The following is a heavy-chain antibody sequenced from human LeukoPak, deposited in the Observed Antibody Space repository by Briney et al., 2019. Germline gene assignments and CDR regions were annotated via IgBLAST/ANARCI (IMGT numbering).Heavy chain of an antibody. CDR2: ISSSSSYI. J-gene: IGHJ4*02. CDR3: AKALYYDILTGYYIPFDY. V-gene: IGHV3-21*04. CDR1: GFTFSSYS. Sequence: GGSLRLSCAASGFTFSSYSMNWVRQAPGKGLEWVSSISSSSSYIYYADSVKGRFTISRDNSKNTLYLQMNSLRAEDTAVYYCAKALYYDILTGYYIPFDYWGQGTLVTVSS. D-gene: IGHD3-9*01.